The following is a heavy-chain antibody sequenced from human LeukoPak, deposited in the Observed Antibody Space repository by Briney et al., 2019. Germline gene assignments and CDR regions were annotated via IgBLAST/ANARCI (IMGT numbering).Heavy chain of an antibody. V-gene: IGHV3-7*01. D-gene: IGHD2/OR15-2a*01. CDR1: GFTFSSYW. CDR2: IKQDGSEK. CDR3: ARDRIVIGVTHFDY. J-gene: IGHJ4*02. Sequence: PGGSLRLSCAASGFTFSSYWMSWVRQAPGKGLEWVANIKQDGSEKYYVDSAKGRFTISRDNAKNSLYLQMNSLRAEDTAVYYCARDRIVIGVTHFDYWGQGTLVTVSS.